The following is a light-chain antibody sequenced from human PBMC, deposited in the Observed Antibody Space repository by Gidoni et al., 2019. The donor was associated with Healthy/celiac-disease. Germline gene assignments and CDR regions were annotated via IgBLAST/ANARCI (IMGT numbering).Light chain of an antibody. J-gene: IGKJ4*01. CDR2: DAS. CDR3: QQYDNLPLT. V-gene: IGKV1-33*01. CDR1: QDISNY. Sequence: DVQIAPSPSSLSASVGDRVTLPCQASQDISNYLNWYQQKPGKAPKLLIYDASNLETGVPSRFSGSGSGTDFTFTISSLQPEDIATYYCQQYDNLPLTFGGGTKVEIK.